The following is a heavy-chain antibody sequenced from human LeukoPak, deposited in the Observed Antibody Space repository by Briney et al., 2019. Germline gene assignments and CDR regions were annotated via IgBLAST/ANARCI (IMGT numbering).Heavy chain of an antibody. V-gene: IGHV3-30-3*01. D-gene: IGHD2-2*01. CDR1: GFTFSSYA. Sequence: PGGSLRLSCAASGFTFSSYAMHWVRQAPGKGLEWVAVISYDGSNNYYADSVKGRFTISRDNSKNTLYLQMNSLRAEDTAVYYCAKAIPAAMIAPNFDYWGQGTLVTVSS. J-gene: IGHJ4*02. CDR3: AKAIPAAMIAPNFDY. CDR2: ISYDGSNN.